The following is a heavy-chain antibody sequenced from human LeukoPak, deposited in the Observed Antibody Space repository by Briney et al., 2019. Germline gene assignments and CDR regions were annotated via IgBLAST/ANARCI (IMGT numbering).Heavy chain of an antibody. CDR2: IYGRGST. CDR3: ARDAYGYTDT. Sequence: SETLSLTCTVSGDSIRTSSAYWSWIRQPAGKELEWIGRIYGRGSTNYNPSLKSRVTTSVDKSKNQFSLKLSSVTAADMAVYYCARDAYGYTDTWGQGTLVTVSS. CDR1: GDSIRTSSAY. V-gene: IGHV4-61*02. D-gene: IGHD5-12*01. J-gene: IGHJ5*02.